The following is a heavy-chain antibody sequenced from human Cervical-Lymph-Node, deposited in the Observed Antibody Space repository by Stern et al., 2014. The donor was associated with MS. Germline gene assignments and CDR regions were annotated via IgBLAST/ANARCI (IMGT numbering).Heavy chain of an antibody. CDR2: ISGSGGST. V-gene: IGHV3-23*04. Sequence: VQLVESWGGLVQPGGSLRLSCAAFGFTFSSYAMSWVRQAPGKGLEWCSAISGSGGSTFYADSVKGRFTISRDNSKNTLYLQMNSLRAEDTAVYYCAKDPAAWFGDYFDYWGQGTLVTVSS. CDR1: GFTFSSYA. CDR3: AKDPAAWFGDYFDY. J-gene: IGHJ4*02. D-gene: IGHD3-10*01.